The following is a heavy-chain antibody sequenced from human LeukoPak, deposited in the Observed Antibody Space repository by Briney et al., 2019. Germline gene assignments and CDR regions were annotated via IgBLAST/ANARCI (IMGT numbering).Heavy chain of an antibody. CDR1: GFIFSNYA. Sequence: GGSLRLSCAASGFIFSNYAMSWVRQAPGKGLEWVSSISSSSSYIYYADSVKGRFTISRDNAKNSLYLLLNSLRADDTAVYYCAKSDSSSWSAFDYWGQGTLVTVSS. CDR2: ISSSSSYI. J-gene: IGHJ4*02. D-gene: IGHD6-13*01. V-gene: IGHV3-21*01. CDR3: AKSDSSSWSAFDY.